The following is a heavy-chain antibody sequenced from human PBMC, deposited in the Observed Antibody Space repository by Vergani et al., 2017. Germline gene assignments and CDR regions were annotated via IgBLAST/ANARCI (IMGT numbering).Heavy chain of an antibody. D-gene: IGHD5-24*01. V-gene: IGHV1-3*04. CDR3: ARFRGVVMVTRSYFYGMDV. Sequence: QVQLVQSGAEVKKPGASVKVSCKASGYTFTSYAIHWVRQAPGQRLEWMGWINTGNGNTKYSQNFQGRVTITRDTSASTAYMELSSLRSEGTAVYYCARFRGVVMVTRSYFYGMDVWGQGTTVTVSS. CDR1: GYTFTSYA. CDR2: INTGNGNT. J-gene: IGHJ6*02.